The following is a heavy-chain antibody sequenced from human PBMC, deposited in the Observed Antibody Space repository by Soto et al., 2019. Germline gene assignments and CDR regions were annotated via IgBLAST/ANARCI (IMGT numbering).Heavy chain of an antibody. CDR3: ARLVNIFDFDY. Sequence: GESLKISCKGSGYSFTNYWIGWVRQMPGKGLEWMGIIYVGDSDTRYSPSFQGQVTISADKSISTAYLQWSSLKALDTAMYYCARLVNIFDFDYWGQGTLVTVSS. V-gene: IGHV5-51*01. CDR2: IYVGDSDT. D-gene: IGHD2-21*01. CDR1: GYSFTNYW. J-gene: IGHJ4*02.